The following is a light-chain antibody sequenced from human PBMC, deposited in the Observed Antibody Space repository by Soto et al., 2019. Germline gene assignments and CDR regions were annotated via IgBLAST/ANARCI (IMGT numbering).Light chain of an antibody. CDR3: CSYAGSSNWV. Sequence: ALTQSASVSGSPGQSITISCTGTSRDVGSYNLVSWYQQHPGKAPKLMIYEDTERPSGISNRFSGSKSGNTASLTISGLQAEDEGDYYCCSYAGSSNWVFGGGTKVTVL. J-gene: IGLJ3*02. V-gene: IGLV2-23*01. CDR2: EDT. CDR1: SRDVGSYNL.